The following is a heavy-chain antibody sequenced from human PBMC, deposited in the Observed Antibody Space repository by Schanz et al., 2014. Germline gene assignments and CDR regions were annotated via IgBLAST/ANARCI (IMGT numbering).Heavy chain of an antibody. CDR1: GFTFSTYA. CDR3: ARAHGNNWYGKGLDY. CDR2: IYASGAT. V-gene: IGHV3-23*05. Sequence: EVQLLDSGGGLVQPGGSLRLSCAASGFTFSTYAMSWVRQAPGKGLEWVSAIYASGATYYADSVKRRFTISRDISKNTLHLQVTSLRAEDTAVYFCARAHGNNWYGKGLDYWGQGTQVTVSS. D-gene: IGHD1-1*01. J-gene: IGHJ4*02.